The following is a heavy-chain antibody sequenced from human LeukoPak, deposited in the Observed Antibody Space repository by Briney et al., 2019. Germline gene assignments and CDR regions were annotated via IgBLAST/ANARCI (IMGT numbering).Heavy chain of an antibody. V-gene: IGHV1-2*02. D-gene: IGHD2-21*01. Sequence: ASVKVSCKASGYTFTGYYMHWVRQAPGQGLEWMGWINPNSGGTNYAQKFQGRVTMTRDTSISTAYMELSRLRSDDTAVYYCARAHSLGDCGGDCYTYNWFDPWGQGTLVTVSS. J-gene: IGHJ5*02. CDR3: ARAHSLGDCGGDCYTYNWFDP. CDR1: GYTFTGYY. CDR2: INPNSGGT.